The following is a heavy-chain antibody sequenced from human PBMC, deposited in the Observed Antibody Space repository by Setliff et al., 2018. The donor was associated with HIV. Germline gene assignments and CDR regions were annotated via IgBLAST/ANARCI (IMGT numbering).Heavy chain of an antibody. CDR3: ARQSGYTRGWDIFGLVAGSFDI. Sequence: PSETLSLTCNVSDGSISSSYYYWAWIRQPPGKGLEWIGTIYYVGNTSYRPSLKSRFTVSIDTSKNQFSMSLNSGTAADTAVYYCARQSGYTRGWDIFGLVAGSFDIWGQGTMVTVSS. J-gene: IGHJ3*02. V-gene: IGHV4-39*01. D-gene: IGHD3-3*01. CDR1: DGSISSSYYY. CDR2: IYYVGNT.